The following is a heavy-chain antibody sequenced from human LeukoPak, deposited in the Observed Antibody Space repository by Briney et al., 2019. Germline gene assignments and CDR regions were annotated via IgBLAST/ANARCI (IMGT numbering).Heavy chain of an antibody. CDR3: ASTGAASFDY. D-gene: IGHD4-17*01. CDR1: GGSISSGGYY. Sequence: SETLSLTCTVSGGSISSGGYYWSWIRQPPGKGLEWIGYIYHSGSTYYNPSLKSRVTISVDRSKNQFSLKLSSVTAADTAVYYCASTGAASFDYWGQGTLVTVSS. V-gene: IGHV4-30-2*01. CDR2: IYHSGST. J-gene: IGHJ4*02.